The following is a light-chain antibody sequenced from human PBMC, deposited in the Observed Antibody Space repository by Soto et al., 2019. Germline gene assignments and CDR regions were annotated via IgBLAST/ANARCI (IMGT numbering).Light chain of an antibody. V-gene: IGLV2-14*01. CDR1: TSDVGGYNY. CDR2: EVS. Sequence: QSVLTQPASVSGSPGQSITISCTGTTSDVGGYNYVSCYQQHPGKVPKLLIHEVSNRPSADSNRFSGSKSGNTASLTISGLQQEEEADSYILSKNSRIRDVFGTGTKVTV. CDR3: LSKNSRIRDV. J-gene: IGLJ1*01.